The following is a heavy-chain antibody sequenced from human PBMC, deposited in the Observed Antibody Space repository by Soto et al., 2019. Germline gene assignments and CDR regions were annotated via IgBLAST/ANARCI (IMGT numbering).Heavy chain of an antibody. CDR3: ARFTSGTLSHDY. J-gene: IGHJ4*02. CDR2: RWNDGSNK. CDR1: GWSCTSYG. Sequence: PRRTSGATSGWSCTSYGIYWVLQTPGKGLERLAGRWNDGSNKYYADSVKVRITISRDNSKNMLYLQMNSLRADETALYHCARFTSGTLSHDYWGQGIPVTASS. D-gene: IGHD1-26*01. V-gene: IGHV3-33*08.